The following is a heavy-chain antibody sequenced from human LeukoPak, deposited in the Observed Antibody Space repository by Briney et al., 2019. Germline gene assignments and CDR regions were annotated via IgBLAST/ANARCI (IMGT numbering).Heavy chain of an antibody. J-gene: IGHJ5*02. CDR2: IYTSGST. CDR3: ARDAPFRWFDP. Sequence: SETLSLTCTVSGGSISSGSYYWSWIRQPAGKGLEWIGRIYTSGSTNYNPSLKSRVTISVDTSRNQFSLKLSSVTAADTAVYYCARDAPFRWFDPWGQGTLVTVSS. V-gene: IGHV4-61*02. CDR1: GGSISSGSYY.